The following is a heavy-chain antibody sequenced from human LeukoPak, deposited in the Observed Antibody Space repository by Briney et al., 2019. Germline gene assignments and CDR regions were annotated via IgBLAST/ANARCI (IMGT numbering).Heavy chain of an antibody. J-gene: IGHJ6*03. D-gene: IGHD3-3*01. CDR1: GYTFTSYY. CDR3: ARGEYDFWSGYYYYYYYYMDV. V-gene: IGHV1-46*01. CDR2: INPSGGST. Sequence: ASVKVSCKASGYTFTSYYMHWVRQAPGQGLEWMGIINPSGGSTSCAQKFQGRVTMTRDMSTSTVYMELSSLRSEDTAVYYCARGEYDFWSGYYYYYYYYMDVWGKGTTVTVSS.